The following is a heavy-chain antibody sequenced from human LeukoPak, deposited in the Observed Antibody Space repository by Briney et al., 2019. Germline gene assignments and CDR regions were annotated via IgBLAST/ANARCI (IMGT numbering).Heavy chain of an antibody. J-gene: IGHJ4*02. D-gene: IGHD3-22*01. CDR3: AKDVTYYYDSSGPFDY. CDR1: GFTFSSYA. Sequence: GGSLRLSCAASGFTFSSYAMSWVRQAPGKGLEWVPAISGSGGSTYYADSVKGRFTISRDNSKNTLYLQMNSLRAEDTAVYYCAKDVTYYYDSSGPFDYWGQGTLVTVSS. CDR2: ISGSGGST. V-gene: IGHV3-23*01.